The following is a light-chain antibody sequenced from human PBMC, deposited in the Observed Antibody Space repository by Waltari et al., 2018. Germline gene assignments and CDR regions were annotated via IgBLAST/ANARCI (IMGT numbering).Light chain of an antibody. CDR1: QSVSDD. CDR2: GSS. J-gene: IGKJ1*01. CDR3: QHYDASPWT. V-gene: IGKV3D-15*02. Sequence: SCRASQSVSDDLAWYQQKPGQAPRLLISGSSTRATGIPDRFSGSGSGTDFTLTISSLEPEDFAVYFCQHYDASPWTFGQGTKVEVK.